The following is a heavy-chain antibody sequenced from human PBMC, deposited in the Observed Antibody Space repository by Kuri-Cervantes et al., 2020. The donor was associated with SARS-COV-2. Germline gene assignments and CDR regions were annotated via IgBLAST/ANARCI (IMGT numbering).Heavy chain of an antibody. V-gene: IGHV3-30*04. CDR1: GFTFSSYA. CDR3: AREFYYDSSGYYYGGALDY. D-gene: IGHD3-22*01. CDR2: ISFDGNNK. Sequence: GESLKISCAASGFTFSSYAMSWVRQAPGKGLEWVAVISFDGNNKFYADSVKGRFTISRDNSKNTLFLQMNSLRAEDTAVYYCAREFYYDSSGYYYGGALDYWGQGTLVTVSS. J-gene: IGHJ4*02.